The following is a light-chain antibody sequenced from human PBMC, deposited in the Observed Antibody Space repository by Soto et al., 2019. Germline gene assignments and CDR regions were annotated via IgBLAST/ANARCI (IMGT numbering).Light chain of an antibody. Sequence: QSVLTQPASVSGSPGQSITISCTGTSSDVGGYNYVYWYQQHPGKVPKLMIYDVTNRPSGVSNRFSGSKSGNTASLTISGLQAEDEADYYCNSYTSSSTYVFGTGTKLTVI. V-gene: IGLV2-14*03. CDR3: NSYTSSSTYV. CDR2: DVT. J-gene: IGLJ1*01. CDR1: SSDVGGYNY.